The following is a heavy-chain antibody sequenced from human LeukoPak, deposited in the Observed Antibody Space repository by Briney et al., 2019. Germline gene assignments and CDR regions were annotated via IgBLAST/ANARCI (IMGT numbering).Heavy chain of an antibody. CDR2: INPSGGST. J-gene: IGHJ5*02. CDR3: ARGPLFATENWFDP. Sequence: GIINPSGGSTSYAQKFQGRVTMTRDTSTSTVYMELSSLRSEDTAVYYCARGPLFATENWFDPWGQGTLVTVSS. V-gene: IGHV1-46*01. D-gene: IGHD2-21*01.